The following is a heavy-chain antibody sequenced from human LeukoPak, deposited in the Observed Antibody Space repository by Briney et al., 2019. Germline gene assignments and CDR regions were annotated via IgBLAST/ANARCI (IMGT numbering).Heavy chain of an antibody. V-gene: IGHV3-23*01. Sequence: GGSLRLSCAASGFTLSRYAMTWVRQAPGEGLDWVAAISGSGGSTYYADSVKGRFTVSRDNSKNTLYLQMNSLRAEDTAVYYCAKDERFGEFPLGTFDCWGQGTLVTVSS. J-gene: IGHJ4*02. CDR2: ISGSGGST. CDR1: GFTLSRYA. D-gene: IGHD3-10*01. CDR3: AKDERFGEFPLGTFDC.